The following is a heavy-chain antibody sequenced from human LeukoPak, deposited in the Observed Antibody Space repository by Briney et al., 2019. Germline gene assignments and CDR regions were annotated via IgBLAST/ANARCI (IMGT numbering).Heavy chain of an antibody. V-gene: IGHV3-30*18. J-gene: IGHJ5*02. D-gene: IGHD3-9*01. Sequence: PGRSLRLSCAASGFAFSSYGMHWVRQAPGKGLEWVAVISYDGSNKYYADSVKGRFTISRDNSKNTLYLQMNSLRAEDTAVYYYAKHYDILTGYHWGQGTLVTVSS. CDR2: ISYDGSNK. CDR1: GFAFSSYG. CDR3: AKHYDILTGYH.